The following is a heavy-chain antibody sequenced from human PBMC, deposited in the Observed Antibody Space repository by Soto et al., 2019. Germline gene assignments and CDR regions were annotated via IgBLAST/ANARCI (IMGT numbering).Heavy chain of an antibody. CDR3: ARDLGVSTGYYYYGMDV. J-gene: IGHJ6*02. D-gene: IGHD4-17*01. V-gene: IGHV1-18*01. Sequence: ASVKVSCKASGYTFTSYGISWVRQAPGQGLEWMGWISAYNGNTNYAQKLQGRVTMTTDTSTGTAYMELRSLRSDDTAVYYCARDLGVSTGYYYYGMDVWGQGTTVTVSS. CDR2: ISAYNGNT. CDR1: GYTFTSYG.